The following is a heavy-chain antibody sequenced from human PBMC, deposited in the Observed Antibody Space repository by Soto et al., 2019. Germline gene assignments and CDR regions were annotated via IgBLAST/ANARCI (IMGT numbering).Heavy chain of an antibody. Sequence: QVQLQESGPGLVKPSQTQSLTCSVSGDSIRGGGHYWNWIRQFPGKGLEWIGYVYHSGSTHYNPSLRGRLTISIDTSKNQFSLRLISVTAADTALYYCARDTGLAPTVWGYWGHGTQVTVSS. CDR1: GDSIRGGGHY. D-gene: IGHD7-27*01. J-gene: IGHJ4*03. V-gene: IGHV4-31*03. CDR3: ARDTGLAPTVWGY. CDR2: VYHSGST.